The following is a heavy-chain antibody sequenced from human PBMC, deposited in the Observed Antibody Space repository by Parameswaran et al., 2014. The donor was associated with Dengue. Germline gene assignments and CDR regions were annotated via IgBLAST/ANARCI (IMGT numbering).Heavy chain of an antibody. J-gene: IGHJ6*02. D-gene: IGHD3-10*01. Sequence: SWVRQAPGQGLEWMGRIIPMLGVANYAQKFQGRVTITADKSTSTAYMELSSLRSEDTAVYYCARDGDDYYGSGSYLAGGSGMDVWGQGTTVTVSS. CDR2: IIPMLGVA. V-gene: IGHV1-69*04. CDR3: ARDGDDYYGSGSYLAGGSGMDV.